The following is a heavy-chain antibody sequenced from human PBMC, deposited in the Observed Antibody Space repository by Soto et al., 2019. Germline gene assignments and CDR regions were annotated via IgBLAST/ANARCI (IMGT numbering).Heavy chain of an antibody. V-gene: IGHV4-4*02. J-gene: IGHJ4*02. CDR2: IYRTGST. CDR1: GGSFTSNNW. D-gene: IGHD1-7*01. CDR3: ASRDPGTSVDY. Sequence: LSLTCAVSGGSFTSNNWWTWVRQPPGQGLEWIGEIYRTGSTNYNPSLKSRVTISLDKSENQFSLKVASLTAADTAVYYCASRDPGTSVDYWGQGTLVTVSS.